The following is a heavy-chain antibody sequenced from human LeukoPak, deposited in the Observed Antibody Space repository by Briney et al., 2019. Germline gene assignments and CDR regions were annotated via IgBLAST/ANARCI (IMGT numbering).Heavy chain of an antibody. J-gene: IGHJ6*02. CDR1: GGSISSGDYY. V-gene: IGHV4-30-4*01. CDR2: IYYSGST. CDR3: ARDEIVVVPAARESYYYGMDV. D-gene: IGHD2-2*01. Sequence: PSETLSPTCTVSGGSISSGDYYWSWIRQPPGKGLEWIGYIYYSGSTYYNPSLKSRVTISVDTSKNQFSLKLSSVTAADTAVYYCARDEIVVVPAARESYYYGMDVWGQGTTVTVSS.